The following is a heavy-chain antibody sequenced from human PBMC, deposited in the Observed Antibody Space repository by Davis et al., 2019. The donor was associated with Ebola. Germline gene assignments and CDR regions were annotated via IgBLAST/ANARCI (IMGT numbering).Heavy chain of an antibody. CDR3: ADYYDSSGN. J-gene: IGHJ4*02. CDR1: GFVFSNYV. Sequence: GESLKISCAASGFVFSNYVMSWVRQAPGKGLEWVSTLGTSADTYYADSVKGRFTISRDNSKNSLYLQMNSLRAEDTAVYYCADYYDSSGNWGQGTPVIVSS. CDR2: LGTSADT. V-gene: IGHV3-23*01. D-gene: IGHD3-22*01.